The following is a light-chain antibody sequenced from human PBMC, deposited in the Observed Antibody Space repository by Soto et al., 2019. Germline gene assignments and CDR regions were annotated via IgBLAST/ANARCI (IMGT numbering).Light chain of an antibody. CDR3: MQALQTTWT. V-gene: IGKV2-28*01. Sequence: DIVMTQSPLSLPVTPGEPASISCRSSQSLLQSNGYNYLDWYLQKPGQSPQLLIYLGSNRASGVPDRFSGSGSGTDFTLKISRVEAEDVGVYCCMQALQTTWTFGQGTKVEIK. J-gene: IGKJ1*01. CDR2: LGS. CDR1: QSLLQSNGYNY.